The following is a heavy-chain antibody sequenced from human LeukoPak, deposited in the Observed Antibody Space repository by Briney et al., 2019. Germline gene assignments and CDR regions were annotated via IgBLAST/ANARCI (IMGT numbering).Heavy chain of an antibody. Sequence: SETLSLTCTVSGGSISSSSYYWGWIRQPPGKGLEWIGSIYYSGSTYYNPSLKSRVTISVDTSKNQFSLKLSSVTAADTAVYYCASLRYFDWLSPTNWFDPWGQGTLVTVSS. D-gene: IGHD3-9*01. V-gene: IGHV4-39*01. CDR3: ASLRYFDWLSPTNWFDP. J-gene: IGHJ5*02. CDR2: IYYSGST. CDR1: GGSISSSSYY.